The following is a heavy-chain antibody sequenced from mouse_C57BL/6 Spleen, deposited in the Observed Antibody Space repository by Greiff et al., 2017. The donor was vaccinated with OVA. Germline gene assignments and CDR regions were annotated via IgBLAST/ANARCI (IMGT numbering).Heavy chain of an antibody. CDR1: GYTFTDYN. CDR2: INPNNGGT. V-gene: IGHV1-22*01. J-gene: IGHJ4*01. Sequence: EVQLQQSGPELVKPGASVKMSCKASGYTFTDYNMHWVKQSHGKSLEWIGYINPNNGGTSYNQKFKGKATLTVNKSSSTAYMELCSLTSEESAVYYCAIGAYHYAMDYWGQGTSVTVSS. CDR3: AIGAYHYAMDY. D-gene: IGHD2-10*01.